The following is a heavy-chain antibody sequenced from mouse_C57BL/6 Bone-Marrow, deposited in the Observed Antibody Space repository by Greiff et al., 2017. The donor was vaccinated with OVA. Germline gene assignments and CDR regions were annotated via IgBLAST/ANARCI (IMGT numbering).Heavy chain of an antibody. CDR1: GFTFSSYA. D-gene: IGHD1-1*01. V-gene: IGHV5-4*01. CDR3: ARDDYGSSFWCAY. Sequence: EVMLVESGGGLVKPGGSLKLSCAASGFTFSSYAMSWVRQTPEKRLEWVATISDGGSYTYYPDNVKGRFTISRDNAKNNLYLQMSHLKSEDTAMYYCARDDYGSSFWCAYWGQGTLVTVSA. J-gene: IGHJ3*01. CDR2: ISDGGSYT.